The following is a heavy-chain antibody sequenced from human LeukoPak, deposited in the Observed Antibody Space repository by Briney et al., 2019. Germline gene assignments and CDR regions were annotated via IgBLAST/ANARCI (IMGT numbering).Heavy chain of an antibody. Sequence: GGSLRLSCAASGFTFSSYSMNWVRQAPGKGLEWVSYISSSSSTIYYADSVKGRFTISRDNSKNTLYLQMNSLRAEDTAVYYCATSIAARTDDYWGQGTLVTVSS. J-gene: IGHJ4*02. CDR2: ISSSSSTI. V-gene: IGHV3-48*01. CDR1: GFTFSSYS. CDR3: ATSIAARTDDY. D-gene: IGHD6-6*01.